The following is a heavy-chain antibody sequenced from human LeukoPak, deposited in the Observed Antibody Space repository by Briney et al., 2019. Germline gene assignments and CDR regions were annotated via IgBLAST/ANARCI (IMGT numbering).Heavy chain of an antibody. J-gene: IGHJ4*02. CDR1: VGTFSSYA. Sequence: ASVKVSCKASVGTFSSYAISWVRQAPGQGLEWMGGIIPIFGTANYAQKFQGRVAITADESTTTAYMELSSLRSEDTAVYYCASSPAKLGYYYGSGSVYWVQGTLVTVSS. CDR2: IIPIFGTA. D-gene: IGHD3-10*01. CDR3: ASSPAKLGYYYGSGSVY. V-gene: IGHV1-69*13.